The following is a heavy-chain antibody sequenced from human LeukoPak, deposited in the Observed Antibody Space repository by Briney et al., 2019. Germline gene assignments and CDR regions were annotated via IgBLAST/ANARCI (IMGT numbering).Heavy chain of an antibody. CDR3: AREGAMVRGVIVDY. V-gene: IGHV7-4-1*02. J-gene: IGHJ4*02. CDR2: INTNTGNP. D-gene: IGHD3-10*01. Sequence: GASVKVSYKASGYTFTSYAMNWVPQAPGQGLEWMGWINTNTGNPTYAQGFTGRFVFSLDTSVGTAYLQISSLKAEDTAVYYCAREGAMVRGVIVDYWGQGTLVTVSS. CDR1: GYTFTSYA.